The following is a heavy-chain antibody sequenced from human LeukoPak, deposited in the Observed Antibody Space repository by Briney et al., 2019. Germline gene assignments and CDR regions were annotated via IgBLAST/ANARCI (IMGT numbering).Heavy chain of an antibody. CDR3: ARDLVYCTNGVCDPYYFDY. D-gene: IGHD2-8*01. Sequence: GGSLRLSCAASGFTVSSNYMSWVRQAPGKGQEWVSVIYSGGSTYYADSVKGRFTISIDNSKNTLYLQMNSLRAEDTAVYYCARDLVYCTNGVCDPYYFDYWAREPWSPSPQ. CDR2: IYSGGST. J-gene: IGHJ4*02. CDR1: GFTVSSNY. V-gene: IGHV3-66*02.